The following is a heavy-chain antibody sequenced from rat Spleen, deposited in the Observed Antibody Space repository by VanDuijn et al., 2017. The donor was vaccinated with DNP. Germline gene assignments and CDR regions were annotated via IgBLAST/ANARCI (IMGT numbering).Heavy chain of an antibody. J-gene: IGHJ4*01. Sequence: EVQLVESGGGLVQPGRSLKLSCAASGFTFSNYYMAWVRQAPKKGLEWVATISTSGSRTYYPDSVKGRFTISRDNAKSSLYLQMNSLKSEDTATYYCARGPGGYDYAMDAWGQGTSVTVSS. V-gene: IGHV5-25*01. CDR2: ISTSGSRT. CDR1: GFTFSNYY. CDR3: ARGPGGYDYAMDA. D-gene: IGHD1-4*01.